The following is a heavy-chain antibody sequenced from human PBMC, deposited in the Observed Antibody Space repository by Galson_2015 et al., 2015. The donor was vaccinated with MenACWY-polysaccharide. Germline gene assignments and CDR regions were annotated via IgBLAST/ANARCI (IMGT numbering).Heavy chain of an antibody. Sequence: VKVSCKASGYTFTSYGISWVRPAPGQGLEWMGWVSVYNGNTKYAQNLQGRVTMTTDTSTSTAYMELRSLRSDDTAVYYCARDFLSTVTTRPGYWGQGTLVTVSS. CDR3: ARDFLSTVTTRPGY. D-gene: IGHD4-17*01. CDR2: VSVYNGNT. J-gene: IGHJ4*02. V-gene: IGHV1-18*01. CDR1: GYTFTSYG.